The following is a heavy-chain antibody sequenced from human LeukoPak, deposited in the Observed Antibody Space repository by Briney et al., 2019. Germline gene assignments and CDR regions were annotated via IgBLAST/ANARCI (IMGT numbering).Heavy chain of an antibody. V-gene: IGHV3-21*01. J-gene: IGHJ4*02. CDR3: GRYCSAASCRDIDY. D-gene: IGHD2-15*01. CDR1: GFSFSTYT. Sequence: GGSLRLSCAASGFSFSTYTMNWVRQAPGKGLVWVSSISTTDNYIYYADSVKGRFTISRDNAKNSLYLQMNSLRAEDTAVYYCGRYCSAASCRDIDYWGQGTLVTVSS. CDR2: ISTTDNYI.